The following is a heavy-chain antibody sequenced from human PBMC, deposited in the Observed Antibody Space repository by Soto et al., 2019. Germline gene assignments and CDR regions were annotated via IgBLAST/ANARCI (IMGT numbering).Heavy chain of an antibody. Sequence: SETLSLTCAVYGGSFSGYYWSWIRQPPGKGLEWIGEINHSGSTYYNPSLKSRVTISVDTSKNQFSLKLSSVTAADTAVYYCARSSAVITTLDYFDYWGQGTLVTVSS. D-gene: IGHD3-22*01. CDR2: INHSGST. J-gene: IGHJ4*02. V-gene: IGHV4-34*01. CDR3: ARSSAVITTLDYFDY. CDR1: GGSFSGYY.